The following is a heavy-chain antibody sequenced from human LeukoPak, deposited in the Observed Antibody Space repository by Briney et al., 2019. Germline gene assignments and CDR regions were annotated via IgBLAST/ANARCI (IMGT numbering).Heavy chain of an antibody. CDR2: INPNSGGT. CDR1: GYTFTGYY. CDR3: ARDIRYSYGVDY. V-gene: IGHV1-2*02. D-gene: IGHD5-18*01. J-gene: IGHJ4*02. Sequence: ASVKVSCKASGYTFTGYYMHWVRQAPGQGLEWMGWINPNSGGTNYAQKFQGRVTMTRDTSISTAYMELSSLRAEDTAVYYCARDIRYSYGVDYWGQGTLVTVSS.